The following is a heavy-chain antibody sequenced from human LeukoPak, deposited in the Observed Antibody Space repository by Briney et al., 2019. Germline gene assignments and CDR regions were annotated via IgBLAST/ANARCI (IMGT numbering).Heavy chain of an antibody. CDR2: ISHSGST. CDR3: ARGFSLNYYDSSGFYFDY. CDR1: GGSISSGSYY. J-gene: IGHJ4*02. D-gene: IGHD3-22*01. Sequence: SETLSLTCTVSGGSISSGSYYWSWIRQPPGKGLEWIGEISHSGSTNYNSSLKSRVTISVDTSKNQFSLKLSSVTAADTAVYYCARGFSLNYYDSSGFYFDYWGQGTLVTVSS. V-gene: IGHV4-39*07.